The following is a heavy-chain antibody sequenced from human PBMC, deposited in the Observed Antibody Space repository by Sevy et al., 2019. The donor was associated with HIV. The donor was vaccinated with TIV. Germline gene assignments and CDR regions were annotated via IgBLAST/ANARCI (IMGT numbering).Heavy chain of an antibody. CDR2: IKSKTDGGTT. V-gene: IGHV3-15*01. J-gene: IGHJ4*02. D-gene: IGHD3-22*01. CDR1: GFTFSNAW. CDR3: TTAPYCYDSSGPEHLNFDY. Sequence: GGSLRLSCAASGFTFSNAWMSWVRQAPGKGLEWVGRIKSKTDGGTTDYAAPVKGRFTISRDDSKNTLYLQMNSLKTEDTAVYYCTTAPYCYDSSGPEHLNFDYWGQGTLVTVSS.